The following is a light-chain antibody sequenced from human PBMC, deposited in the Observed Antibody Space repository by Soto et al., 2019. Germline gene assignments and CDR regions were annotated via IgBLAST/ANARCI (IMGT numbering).Light chain of an antibody. Sequence: QSVLTQPPSVSAAPGQKVTFSCSGSSSNIGKNYVSWYQQVPGRAPKLLIYEDNKRRSGIPDRFSGSKSGTSATLGITGLQTGDEADYYCGTWDSSLSVFVFGTGTKVTVL. V-gene: IGLV1-51*02. J-gene: IGLJ1*01. CDR1: SSNIGKNY. CDR3: GTWDSSLSVFV. CDR2: EDN.